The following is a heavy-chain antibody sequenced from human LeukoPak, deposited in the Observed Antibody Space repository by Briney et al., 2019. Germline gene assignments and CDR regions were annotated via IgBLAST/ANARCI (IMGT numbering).Heavy chain of an antibody. CDR2: IRSKANSYAT. J-gene: IGHJ4*02. Sequence: GGSLRLSCAASGFTFSGSAMHWVRQASGKGLEWVGRIRSKANSYATAYAASVKGMFTISRDDSKNTAYLQMNSLKTEDTAVYYCTSLSLVGATYYFDYWGQGTLVTVSS. CDR3: TSLSLVGATYYFDY. V-gene: IGHV3-73*01. D-gene: IGHD1-26*01. CDR1: GFTFSGSA.